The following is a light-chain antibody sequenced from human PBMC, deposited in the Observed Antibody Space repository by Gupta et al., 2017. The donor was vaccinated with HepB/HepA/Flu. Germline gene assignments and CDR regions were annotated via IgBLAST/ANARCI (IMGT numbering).Light chain of an antibody. CDR3: QQRSDWPRT. CDR1: QSISYY. V-gene: IGKV3-11*01. J-gene: IGKJ1*01. CDR2: DAS. Sequence: EIVLTQSPATLTLSPGERATLSCRASQSISYYVAWYHQKPGQAPRLLIYDASRRATSIPARFSGSGSGTDFTLIINSLEPEDFAVYYCQQRSDWPRTFGQGTKMEI.